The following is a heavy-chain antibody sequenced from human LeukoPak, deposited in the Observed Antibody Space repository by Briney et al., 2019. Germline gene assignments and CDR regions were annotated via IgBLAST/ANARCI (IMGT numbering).Heavy chain of an antibody. CDR2: IIPIFGTA. CDR3: ARECRDFGSSGYYHETDWFDP. CDR1: GGTFSSYA. J-gene: IGHJ5*02. V-gene: IGHV1-69*13. Sequence: GASVKVSCKASGGTFSSYAISWVRQAPGQGLEWMGGIIPIFGTANYAQKFQGRVTITADESTSTAYMELSSLRSEDTAVYYCARECRDFGSSGYYHETDWFDPWGQGTLVTVSS. D-gene: IGHD3-22*01.